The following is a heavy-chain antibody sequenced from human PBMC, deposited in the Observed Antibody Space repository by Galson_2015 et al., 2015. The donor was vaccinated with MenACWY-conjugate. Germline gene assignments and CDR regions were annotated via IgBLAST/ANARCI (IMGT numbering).Heavy chain of an antibody. Sequence: QSGAEVKKPGESLKISCKASGYSFTTYWIVWVRQMPGKGLEWMGIIYTGDSDTRYSPSFKGQVTISADKSNNTAHLQWSGLKASDTAMYYCARHKGLKGAFDIWGQGTMVTVSS. V-gene: IGHV5-51*01. D-gene: IGHD2-8*01. CDR2: IYTGDSDT. CDR1: GYSFTTYW. CDR3: ARHKGLKGAFDI. J-gene: IGHJ3*02.